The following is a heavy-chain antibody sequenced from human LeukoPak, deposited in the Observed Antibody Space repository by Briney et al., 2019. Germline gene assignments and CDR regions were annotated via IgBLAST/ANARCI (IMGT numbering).Heavy chain of an antibody. CDR1: GFTFSSYS. CDR2: ISSSSSTI. Sequence: GGSLRLSCAASGFTFSSYSMNWVRQAPGKGLEWVSYISSSSSTIYYADSVKGRFTISRDNAKNSLYLQMNSLRAEDTAVYYCARAGRAGPSSIDAFDIWGQGTMVTVSS. J-gene: IGHJ3*02. V-gene: IGHV3-48*04. CDR3: ARAGRAGPSSIDAFDI. D-gene: IGHD3-3*02.